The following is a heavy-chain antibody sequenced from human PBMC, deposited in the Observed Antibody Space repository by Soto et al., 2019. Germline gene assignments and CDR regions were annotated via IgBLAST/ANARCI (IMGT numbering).Heavy chain of an antibody. D-gene: IGHD5-12*01. CDR2: IIPIFGTA. CDR3: ARGGYDISYYYYGMDV. V-gene: IGHV1-69*13. Sequence: SVKVSCKASGGTFSSYAISWVRQAPGQGLEWMGGIIPIFGTANYAQKFQGRVTITADESTSTAYMELSSLRSEETAVYYCARGGYDISYYYYGMDVWGQGTTVTVSS. CDR1: GGTFSSYA. J-gene: IGHJ6*02.